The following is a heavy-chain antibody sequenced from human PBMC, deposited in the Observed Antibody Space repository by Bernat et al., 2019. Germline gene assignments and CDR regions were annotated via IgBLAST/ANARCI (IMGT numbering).Heavy chain of an antibody. D-gene: IGHD6-6*01. V-gene: IGHV4-39*01. CDR2: IYYSGST. CDR1: GGSISSSSYY. Sequence: QLQLQESGPGLVKPSETLSLTCTVSGGSISSSSYYWGWIRQPPGKGLEWIGSIYYSGSTYYNPSLKSRVTISVDTSKNQFSLKLGSVTAADTAVYYCARLDSSSPLFDYWGQGTLVTVSS. CDR3: ARLDSSSPLFDY. J-gene: IGHJ4*02.